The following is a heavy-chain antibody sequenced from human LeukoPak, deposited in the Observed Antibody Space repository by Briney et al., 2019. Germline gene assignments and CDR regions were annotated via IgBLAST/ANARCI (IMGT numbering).Heavy chain of an antibody. V-gene: IGHV3-21*01. CDR2: ISRSSSYI. CDR3: ASNWNYAFDI. CDR1: GFTFDDYG. D-gene: IGHD1-7*01. Sequence: GGSLRLSCAASGFTFDDYGMSWVRQAPGKGLEWVSSISRSSSYIYYEDSVKARFTISRDNAKNSLYLQMNSLRADDTAVYYCASNWNYAFDIWGQGTMVTVSS. J-gene: IGHJ3*02.